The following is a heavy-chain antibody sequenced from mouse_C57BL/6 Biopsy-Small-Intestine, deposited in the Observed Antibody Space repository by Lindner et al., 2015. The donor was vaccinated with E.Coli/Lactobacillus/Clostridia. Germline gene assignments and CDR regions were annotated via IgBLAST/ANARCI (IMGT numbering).Heavy chain of an antibody. D-gene: IGHD2-12*01. CDR1: GFNIKDHY. CDR2: IDPEDGET. CDR3: SRNEIYAAWFAY. V-gene: IGHV14-2*01. Sequence: EVQLQESGAELVKPGASVKLSCTASGFNIKDHYIHWVKQRTDQGLEWIGRIDPEDGETTYAPKFQGEATITADTYSNSAYLQLSSLTSEDTAVYYCSRNEIYAAWFAYWGQGTLATVSA. J-gene: IGHJ3*01.